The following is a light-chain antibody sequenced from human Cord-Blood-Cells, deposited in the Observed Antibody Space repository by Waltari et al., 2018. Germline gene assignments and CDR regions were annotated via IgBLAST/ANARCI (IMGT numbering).Light chain of an antibody. CDR1: SSNIGSNT. Sequence: QSVLTQPPSASGTPGQRVTISCSGSSSNIGSNTVNWYQQLPGTAPKLLIYSINQRPSGVPDRFAGSKSGSSASLAISGLQSEDEADYYCAAWDDSLNGRVFGTGTKVTVL. CDR2: SIN. V-gene: IGLV1-44*01. J-gene: IGLJ1*01. CDR3: AAWDDSLNGRV.